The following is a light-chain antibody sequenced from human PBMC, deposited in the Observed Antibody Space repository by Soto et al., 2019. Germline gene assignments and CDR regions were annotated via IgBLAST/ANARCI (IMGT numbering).Light chain of an antibody. J-gene: IGKJ4*01. CDR3: QQSYCTLT. CDR1: QSISSY. CDR2: AAS. Sequence: IQMTQSPSSLSASVADRVTITCRASQSISSYLNWYQQKPGKAPKLMIYAASSLQSGVPSRFSGSGSGTDFTLTISSLQPEDFATYYCQQSYCTLTFGGGTKVDIK. V-gene: IGKV1-39*01.